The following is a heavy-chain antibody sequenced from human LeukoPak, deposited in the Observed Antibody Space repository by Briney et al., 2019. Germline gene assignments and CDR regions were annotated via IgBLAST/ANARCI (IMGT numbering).Heavy chain of an antibody. J-gene: IGHJ3*01. CDR1: GFTVSSNY. V-gene: IGHV3-53*01. CDR2: IYSGGST. CDR3: ARVQNYYDSSGHVFGAFDV. D-gene: IGHD3-22*01. Sequence: GGSLRLSCAASGFTVSSNYMSWVRQAPGKGLEWVSVIYSGGSTYYADSVKGRFTISRDNSKNTLYLQMNSLRAEDTAVYYCARVQNYYDSSGHVFGAFDVWGQGTMVTVSS.